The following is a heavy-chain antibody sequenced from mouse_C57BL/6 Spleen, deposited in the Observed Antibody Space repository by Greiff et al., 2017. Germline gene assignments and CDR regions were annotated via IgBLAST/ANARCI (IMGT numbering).Heavy chain of an antibody. CDR3: ARGTTVVATDFDV. D-gene: IGHD1-1*01. V-gene: IGHV1-18*01. CDR2: INPNNGGT. CDR1: GYTFTDYN. J-gene: IGHJ1*03. Sequence: VQLKQSGPELVKPGASVKIPCKASGYTFTDYNMDWVKQSHGKSLEWIGDINPNNGGTIYNQKFKGKATLTVDKSSSTAYMELRSLTSEDTAVYYCARGTTVVATDFDVWGTGTTVTVSS.